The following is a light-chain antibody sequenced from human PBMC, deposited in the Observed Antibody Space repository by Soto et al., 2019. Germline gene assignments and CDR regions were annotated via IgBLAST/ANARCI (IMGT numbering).Light chain of an antibody. Sequence: EIVLTQSPGTLSLSPGERATLSCRASQSVSSSYIAWYQQKPGQAPRLLIYGASSRATDIPDRFSGSGSGTAFTLTVSRLEPEDFAVYYCQQYGSSPYTFGQGTKLEIK. CDR2: GAS. CDR1: QSVSSSY. CDR3: QQYGSSPYT. J-gene: IGKJ2*01. V-gene: IGKV3-20*01.